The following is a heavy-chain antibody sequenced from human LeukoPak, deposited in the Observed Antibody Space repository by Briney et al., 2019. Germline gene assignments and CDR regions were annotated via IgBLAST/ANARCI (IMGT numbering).Heavy chain of an antibody. CDR3: ARASTGIDV. CDR1: GFTFSSYS. V-gene: IGHV3-48*02. CDR2: IGSTRSPI. J-gene: IGHJ6*02. Sequence: GGSLRLSCAASGFTFSSYSMSWVRQVPGRGLEWISYIGSTRSPIYYADSVKGRFTIARDNAKNSLYLQINSLRDEDTAVYYCARASTGIDVWGQGTTVTVSS.